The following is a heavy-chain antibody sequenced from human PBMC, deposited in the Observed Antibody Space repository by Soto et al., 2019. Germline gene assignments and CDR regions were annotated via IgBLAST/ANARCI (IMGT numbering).Heavy chain of an antibody. CDR3: ASATLWYYGMDV. V-gene: IGHV4-34*01. CDR1: GGSFSGYY. Sequence: SETLSLTCAVYGGSFSGYYWSWIRQPPGKGLEWIGEINHSGSTNYNPSLKSRVTISVDTSKNQFSLKLSSVTAADTAVYYCASATLWYYGMDVWGQGTTVTVSS. CDR2: INHSGST. D-gene: IGHD6-25*01. J-gene: IGHJ6*02.